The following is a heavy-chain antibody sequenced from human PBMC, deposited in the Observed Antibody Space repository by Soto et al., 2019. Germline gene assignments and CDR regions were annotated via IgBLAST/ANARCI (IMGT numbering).Heavy chain of an antibody. CDR1: GYPFTSYY. D-gene: IGHD6-13*01. J-gene: IGHJ4*02. CDR3: ARDHGSWYIDY. V-gene: IGHV1-46*01. Sequence: GSVKVSSKASGYPFTSYYMHWVRQAPGQGLEWMGIINPSGGSTSYAQKFQGRVTMTRDTSTSTVYMELSSLRSEDTAVYYCARDHGSWYIDYWGQGTLVTVSS. CDR2: INPSGGST.